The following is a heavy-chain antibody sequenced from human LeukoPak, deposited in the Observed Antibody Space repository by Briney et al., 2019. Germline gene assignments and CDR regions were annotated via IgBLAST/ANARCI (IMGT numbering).Heavy chain of an antibody. Sequence: GGSLRLSCAASGFTFSYYSMNWVGQAPGEGVEWVSSISSSSSYIYYADSVKGRVTISRDNAKNSLYLQMNSLRAEDTAVYYCARNSSSWYYFDYWGQGTLVTVSS. D-gene: IGHD6-13*01. V-gene: IGHV3-21*01. CDR1: GFTFSYYS. CDR2: ISSSSSYI. J-gene: IGHJ4*02. CDR3: ARNSSSWYYFDY.